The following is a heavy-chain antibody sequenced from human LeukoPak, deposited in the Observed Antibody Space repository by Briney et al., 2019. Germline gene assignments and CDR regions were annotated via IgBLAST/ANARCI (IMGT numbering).Heavy chain of an antibody. J-gene: IGHJ4*02. CDR2: IWYDGSNK. D-gene: IGHD6-19*01. Sequence: SGRSLRLSCAASGFTFSSYGMHWVRQAPGKGLEWVAVIWYDGSNKYYADSVKGRFTISRDNSKNTLYLQMNSLRAEDTAVYYCARAIAVAGPYYFDYWGQGTLVTVSS. CDR3: ARAIAVAGPYYFDY. V-gene: IGHV3-33*01. CDR1: GFTFSSYG.